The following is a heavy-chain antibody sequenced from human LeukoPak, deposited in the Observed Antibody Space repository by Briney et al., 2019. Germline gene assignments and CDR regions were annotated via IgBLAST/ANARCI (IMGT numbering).Heavy chain of an antibody. Sequence: SETLSLTCTVSGVSIRTYYWNWIRQPPGKGPEWIGYIYRGSTNYNPSFESRVTISVDTSKNQFSLKLSSVTAADTAVYYCARGGDYEIDYWGQGILVAVSS. D-gene: IGHD4-17*01. V-gene: IGHV4-59*01. CDR1: GVSIRTYY. J-gene: IGHJ4*02. CDR3: ARGGDYEIDY. CDR2: IYRGST.